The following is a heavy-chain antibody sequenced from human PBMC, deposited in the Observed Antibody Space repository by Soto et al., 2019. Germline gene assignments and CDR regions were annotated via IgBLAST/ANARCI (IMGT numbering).Heavy chain of an antibody. V-gene: IGHV3-72*01. CDR2: TRNKANSYTT. CDR1: GFTFSDHY. CDR3: ARVALELDGYFDL. Sequence: EVQLVESGGGLVQPGGSLRLSCAASGFTFSDHYMDWVRQAPGKGLEWVGRTRNKANSYTTEYAASGKGRFTISRDDSKNSLYLQMNSLKTEDTAVYYWARVALELDGYFDLWGRGTLVTVSS. J-gene: IGHJ2*01. D-gene: IGHD1-7*01.